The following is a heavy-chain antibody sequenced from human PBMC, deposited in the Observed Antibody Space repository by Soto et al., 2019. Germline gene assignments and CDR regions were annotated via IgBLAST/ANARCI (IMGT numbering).Heavy chain of an antibody. V-gene: IGHV1-18*01. CDR2: ISAYNGGT. CDR3: ARPGWFGRNAFDI. Sequence: ASVKVSCKASGYTFSSYGYAWVRQAPGQGLEWMGWISAYNGGTSYAQKFQDRVTMTTDTSTSTAYMELSNLGSDDTAVYYCARPGWFGRNAFDIWGQGTMVTVSS. D-gene: IGHD3-10*01. CDR1: GYTFSSYG. J-gene: IGHJ3*02.